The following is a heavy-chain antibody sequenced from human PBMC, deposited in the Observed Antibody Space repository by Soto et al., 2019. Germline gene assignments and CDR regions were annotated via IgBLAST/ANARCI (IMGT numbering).Heavy chain of an antibody. D-gene: IGHD4-4*01. Sequence: EVLLVESGGGLVQPGGSLRLSCAASGLTFSSYWMTWVRQVPGKGLEWVANIKQDGSETYYVDSVKGRFTISRDNAKNSLHLQRNNLRAEDTAVYYWARCYADSNRHYGLDVWGQGTTVTVSS. J-gene: IGHJ6*02. V-gene: IGHV3-7*01. CDR1: GLTFSSYW. CDR3: ARCYADSNRHYGLDV. CDR2: IKQDGSET.